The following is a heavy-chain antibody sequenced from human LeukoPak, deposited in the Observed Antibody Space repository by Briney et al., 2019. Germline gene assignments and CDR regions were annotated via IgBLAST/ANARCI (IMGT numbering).Heavy chain of an antibody. Sequence: SETLSLTCTVSGGSISSSYYWSWIRQPAGKGLEWIGRIYTSGSTNYNPSLKSRVTMSVDTSKNQFSLKLSSVTAADTAVYYCAREVVPAAMGYYYMDVWGKGTTVTVSS. V-gene: IGHV4-4*07. J-gene: IGHJ6*03. CDR2: IYTSGST. D-gene: IGHD2-2*01. CDR1: GGSISSSYY. CDR3: AREVVPAAMGYYYMDV.